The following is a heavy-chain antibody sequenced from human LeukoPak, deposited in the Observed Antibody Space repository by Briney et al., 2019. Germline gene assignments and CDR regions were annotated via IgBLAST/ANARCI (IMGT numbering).Heavy chain of an antibody. CDR2: ISSNGGST. CDR1: GFTFSSYA. CDR3: ARSGRSDFWSGYPIDY. D-gene: IGHD3-3*01. V-gene: IGHV3-64*01. J-gene: IGHJ4*02. Sequence: GGSLGLSCAASGFTFSSYAMHWVRQAPGKGLEYVSAISSNGGSTYYANSVKGRFTISRDNSKNTLYLQMGSLRAEDMAVYYCARSGRSDFWSGYPIDYWGQGTLVTVSS.